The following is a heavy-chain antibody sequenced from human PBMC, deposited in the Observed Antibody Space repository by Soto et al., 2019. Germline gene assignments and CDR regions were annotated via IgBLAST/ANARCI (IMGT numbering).Heavy chain of an antibody. Sequence: QVQLVQSGAEVKKPGASVKVSCKASGYTFTSYGISWVRQAPGQGLEWMGWISAYNGNTNYAQKLQGRVTMTTDTSTSTAYMELRSLRSDDTAVYYCARDSASRPYYDIFLDAFDIWGQGTMVTVSS. D-gene: IGHD3-9*01. V-gene: IGHV1-18*01. CDR3: ARDSASRPYYDIFLDAFDI. CDR2: ISAYNGNT. CDR1: GYTFTSYG. J-gene: IGHJ3*02.